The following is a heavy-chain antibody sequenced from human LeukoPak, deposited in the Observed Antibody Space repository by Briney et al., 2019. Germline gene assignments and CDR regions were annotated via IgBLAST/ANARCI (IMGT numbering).Heavy chain of an antibody. CDR1: GGSISSNN. CDR3: ARLAPRFDILTYAFDP. Sequence: RSETLSLTCTVSGGSISSNNWSWIRQTPGERLWRIGYIYYSGSTNYHPSLKSRVTISVDTSMILLTLKLSSVTAAATAVYYCARLAPRFDILTYAFDPWGQGTLVTVSS. CDR2: IYYSGST. D-gene: IGHD3-9*01. J-gene: IGHJ5*02. V-gene: IGHV4-59*08.